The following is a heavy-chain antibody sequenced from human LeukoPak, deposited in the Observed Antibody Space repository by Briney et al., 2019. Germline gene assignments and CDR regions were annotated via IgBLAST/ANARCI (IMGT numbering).Heavy chain of an antibody. CDR1: GFTFSSYG. V-gene: IGHV3-30*18. Sequence: QTGGSLRLSCAASGFTFSSYGMHWVRQAPGKGLEWVAVISYDGSNKYYADSVKGRFTISRDNSKNTLYLQMNSLRAEDTAVCYCAKDHSVGWWEPWGQGTLVTVSS. CDR2: ISYDGSNK. J-gene: IGHJ4*02. CDR3: AKDHSVGWWEP. D-gene: IGHD1-26*01.